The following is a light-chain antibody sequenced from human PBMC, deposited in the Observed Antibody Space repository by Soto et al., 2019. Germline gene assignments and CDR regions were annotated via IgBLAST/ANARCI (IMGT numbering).Light chain of an antibody. CDR2: KAS. V-gene: IGKV1-5*03. Sequence: DIQMTQSPSTLSGSVGDRVTITCRASQTISSWLAWYQQKPGKAPKLLIYKASTLKSGVPSRFSGSGSGTEFTHTISSLQPDDFATYYCQQYNSYPLTFGGGTKVDIK. J-gene: IGKJ4*01. CDR1: QTISSW. CDR3: QQYNSYPLT.